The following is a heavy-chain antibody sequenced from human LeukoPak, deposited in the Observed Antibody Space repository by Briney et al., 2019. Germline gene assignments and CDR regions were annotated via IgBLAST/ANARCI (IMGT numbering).Heavy chain of an antibody. CDR1: GFTFSSYS. J-gene: IGHJ4*02. CDR3: AKALGSYYYDTIEY. CDR2: IRNSGNYI. V-gene: IGHV3-21*01. D-gene: IGHD3-22*01. Sequence: PGGSLRLSCAASGFTFSSYSMNWVRQAPGKGLEWVSSIRNSGNYIYYADSLKGRFTISRDNAKNSVYLQMSSLTAEDTAVYYCAKALGSYYYDTIEYWGQGTLVTVSS.